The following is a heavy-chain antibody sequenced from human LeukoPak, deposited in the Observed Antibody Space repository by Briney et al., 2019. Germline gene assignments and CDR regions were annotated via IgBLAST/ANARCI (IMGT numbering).Heavy chain of an antibody. CDR1: GGTFSSYA. CDR2: IIPIFGTA. Sequence: SVKVSCKASGGTFSSYAISWVRQAPGQGLEWMGGIIPIFGTANYAQKFQGRVTITADESTSTAYMELSSLGSEDTAVYYCAKASGGDRTHYYYGMDVWGKGTTVTVSS. CDR3: AKASGGDRTHYYYGMDV. V-gene: IGHV1-69*01. D-gene: IGHD2-15*01. J-gene: IGHJ6*04.